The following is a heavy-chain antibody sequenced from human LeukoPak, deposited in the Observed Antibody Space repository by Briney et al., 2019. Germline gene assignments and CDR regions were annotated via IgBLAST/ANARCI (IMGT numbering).Heavy chain of an antibody. V-gene: IGHV3-48*01. CDR3: ARGGLGYCSSTNCPTEFDY. CDR1: GFNFSSYS. Sequence: GGSLRLSCAASGFNFSSYSMNWVRQAPGKGLEWISYISRSSSTIYYADSVKGRFTILRENAKNSLYLQMNSLRAEDTAVYYCARGGLGYCSSTNCPTEFDYWGQGTLVTVSS. CDR2: ISRSSSTI. D-gene: IGHD2-2*01. J-gene: IGHJ4*02.